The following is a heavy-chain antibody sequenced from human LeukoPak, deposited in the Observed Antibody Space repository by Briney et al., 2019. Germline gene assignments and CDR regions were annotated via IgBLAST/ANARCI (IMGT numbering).Heavy chain of an antibody. Sequence: SETLSLTCAVSGGSISSSNWWSWVRQPPGKGLEWIGEIYHSGSTNYNPSLKSRVTISVDKSKNQFSLKLSSVTAADTAVYYCARELTYYDYVWGSYRYEEGYYFDYWGQGTLVTVSS. J-gene: IGHJ4*02. V-gene: IGHV4-4*02. CDR1: GGSISSSNW. CDR3: ARELTYYDYVWGSYRYEEGYYFDY. CDR2: IYHSGST. D-gene: IGHD3-16*02.